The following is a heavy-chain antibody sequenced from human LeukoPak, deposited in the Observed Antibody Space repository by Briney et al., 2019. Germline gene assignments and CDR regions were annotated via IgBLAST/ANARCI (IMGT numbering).Heavy chain of an antibody. J-gene: IGHJ4*02. CDR1: GFTFSSSW. CDR2: INNDGSTT. CDR3: VRGVWFLDC. V-gene: IGHV3-74*01. D-gene: IGHD2-21*01. Sequence: GGSLRLSCAASGFTFSSSWMHWVRQAPGKGLVWVSRINNDGSTTSYADSVKGRFTISRDNAKNTLYLQMNSLRTEDTAVYYCVRGVWFLDCWGQGTLVTVSS.